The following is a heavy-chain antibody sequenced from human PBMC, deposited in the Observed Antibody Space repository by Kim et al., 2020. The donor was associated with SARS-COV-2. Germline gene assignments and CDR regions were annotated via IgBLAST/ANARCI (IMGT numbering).Heavy chain of an antibody. Sequence: ASVKVSCKASGYTFTSYGISWVRQAPGQGLEWMGWISAYNGNTNYAQKLQGRVTMTTDTSTSTAYMELRSLRSDDTAVYYCARGSSSGYSSSWAFDYWGQGTLVTVSS. D-gene: IGHD6-13*01. J-gene: IGHJ4*02. CDR3: ARGSSSGYSSSWAFDY. CDR2: ISAYNGNT. CDR1: GYTFTSYG. V-gene: IGHV1-18*01.